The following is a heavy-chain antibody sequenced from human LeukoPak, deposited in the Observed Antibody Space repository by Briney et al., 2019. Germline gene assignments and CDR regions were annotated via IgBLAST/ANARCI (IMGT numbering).Heavy chain of an antibody. J-gene: IGHJ4*02. CDR3: EKVPTSSYFDY. CDR2: ISGSGGNT. V-gene: IGHV3-23*01. Sequence: RGGSLRLSCAASGFTFSSYAMSWVLQAPGEGLEWVSAISGSGGNTYYADSVKGRFTISRDNSKNTVYLQMNSLRAEDTAVYYCEKVPTSSYFDYWGQGTLVTVSS. CDR1: GFTFSSYA.